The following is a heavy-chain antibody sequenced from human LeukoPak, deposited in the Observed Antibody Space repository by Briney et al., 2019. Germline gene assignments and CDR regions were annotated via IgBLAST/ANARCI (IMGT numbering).Heavy chain of an antibody. CDR3: ARDWGSSGVLGVGY. V-gene: IGHV4-59*01. D-gene: IGHD6-19*01. Sequence: SETLSLTCTVSGGSISSYFWSWIRQPPGRGLEWIGYIYYRGSTNYNPSLKSRVTISVDTSKNQFSLKLSSVTAADTAVYYCARDWGSSGVLGVGYWGPGALVTVSS. J-gene: IGHJ4*02. CDR1: GGSISSYF. CDR2: IYYRGST.